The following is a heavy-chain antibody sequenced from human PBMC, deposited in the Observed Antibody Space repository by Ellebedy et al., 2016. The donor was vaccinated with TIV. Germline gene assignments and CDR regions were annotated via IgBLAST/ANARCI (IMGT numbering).Heavy chain of an antibody. CDR1: GYTFTSND. D-gene: IGHD6-6*01. CDR3: ARGGSSSASGIDY. J-gene: IGHJ4*02. V-gene: IGHV1-18*04. CDR2: ISGYNGNT. Sequence: AASVKVSCKASGYTFTSNDISWVRQAPGQGLEWMGWISGYNGNTNYAQKLQGRVTLTTDTSTRTAYMELRNLRSDDTAVYYCARGGSSSASGIDYWGQGTLVTGSS.